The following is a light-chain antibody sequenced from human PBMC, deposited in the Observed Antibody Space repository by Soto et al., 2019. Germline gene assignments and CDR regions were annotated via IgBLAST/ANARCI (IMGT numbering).Light chain of an antibody. CDR2: GAS. Sequence: EIVLTQSPATLSLSPGERATLSCRASQSVSIYLAWYQQKPGQAPRLLIYGASTRATGIPARFSGSGSGTEFTLTISSLQSEDFAVYYCQQYNNWLTWTFGQGTKVDIK. CDR1: QSVSIY. V-gene: IGKV3-15*01. J-gene: IGKJ1*01. CDR3: QQYNNWLTWT.